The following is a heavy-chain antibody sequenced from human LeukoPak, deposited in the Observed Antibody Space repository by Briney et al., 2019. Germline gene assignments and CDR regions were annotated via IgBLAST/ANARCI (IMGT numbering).Heavy chain of an antibody. D-gene: IGHD6-13*01. CDR3: ARERVMAWQQLESYYFDY. J-gene: IGHJ4*02. Sequence: ASVKVSCKASGYTFTTYGISWVRQAPGQGLEWMGWISAYNGNTNYAQKLQGRVTMTTDTSTSTAYMELRSLRSDDTAVYYCARERVMAWQQLESYYFDYWGQGTLVTVSS. CDR2: ISAYNGNT. V-gene: IGHV1-18*01. CDR1: GYTFTTYG.